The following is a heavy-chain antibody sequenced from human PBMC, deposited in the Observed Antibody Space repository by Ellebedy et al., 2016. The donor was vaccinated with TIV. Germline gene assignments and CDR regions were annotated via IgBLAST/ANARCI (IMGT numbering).Heavy chain of an antibody. CDR1: GFTFDDYA. J-gene: IGHJ4*02. V-gene: IGHV3-9*01. CDR2: ISWNSGSI. CDR3: ATFRSSWTLVDYFDY. Sequence: SLKISXAASGFTFDDYAMHWVRQAPGKGLEWVSGISWNSGSIGYADSVKGRFTISRDNAKNSLYLQMNSLRAEDTALYYCATFRSSWTLVDYFDYWGQGTLVTVSS. D-gene: IGHD6-13*01.